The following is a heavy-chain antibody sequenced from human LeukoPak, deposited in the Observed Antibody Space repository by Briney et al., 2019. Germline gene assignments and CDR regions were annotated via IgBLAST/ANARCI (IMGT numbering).Heavy chain of an antibody. Sequence: TLSLTCTVSGGSVTSGNYYWNWIRQPAGKGLEWIGRIYTNGGASYNPFLKSRVTISIDASKNQFSLKLSSVTAADTAVYYCAREPPGYWGQGILVTVSS. CDR1: GGSVTSGNYY. CDR3: AREPPGY. V-gene: IGHV4-61*02. CDR2: IYTNGGA. J-gene: IGHJ4*02.